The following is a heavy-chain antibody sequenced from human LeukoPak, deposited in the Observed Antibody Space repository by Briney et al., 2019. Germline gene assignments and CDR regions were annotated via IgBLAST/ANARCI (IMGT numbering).Heavy chain of an antibody. CDR2: INPNSGGT. CDR3: ARDRYSDYYYYMDV. D-gene: IGHD1-1*01. V-gene: IGHV1-2*02. CDR1: GYTFTGYY. Sequence: ASVKGSCKASGYTFTGYYMHWVRQVPGQGLEWIRWINPNSGGTNYAQKFQGRVTMTRDTSISTAYMELSRLRSDDTAVYYCARDRYSDYYYYMDVWGKGTTVTVSS. J-gene: IGHJ6*03.